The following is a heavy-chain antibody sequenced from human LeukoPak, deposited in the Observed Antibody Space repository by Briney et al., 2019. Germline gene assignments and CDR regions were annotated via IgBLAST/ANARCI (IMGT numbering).Heavy chain of an antibody. CDR1: GGSISSYY. D-gene: IGHD4-23*01. J-gene: IGHJ3*02. Sequence: KPSETLSLTCTVSGGSISSYYWSWIRQPPGKRLEWIAYIYYSGSTNYNPSLKSRVTISVDTSKNQFSLKLSSVTAADTAVYYCARADYGGNSAAFDIWGQGTMVTVSS. CDR2: IYYSGST. V-gene: IGHV4-59*01. CDR3: ARADYGGNSAAFDI.